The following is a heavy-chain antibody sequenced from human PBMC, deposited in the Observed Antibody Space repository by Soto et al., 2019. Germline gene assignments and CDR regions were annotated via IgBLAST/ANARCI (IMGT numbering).Heavy chain of an antibody. Sequence: PSETLSLTCTVSGGSISSYYWSWIRQPPGKGLEWIGYIYYSGSTNYNPSLKSRVTISVDTSKNQFSLKLSSVTAADTSVYYCARATQERIYYYYYMDVWGKGTTVTVSS. CDR1: GGSISSYY. J-gene: IGHJ6*03. V-gene: IGHV4-59*01. D-gene: IGHD2-15*01. CDR2: IYYSGST. CDR3: ARATQERIYYYYYMDV.